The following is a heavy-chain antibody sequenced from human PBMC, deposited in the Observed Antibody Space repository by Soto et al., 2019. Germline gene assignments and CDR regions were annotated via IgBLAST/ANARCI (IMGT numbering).Heavy chain of an antibody. D-gene: IGHD6-13*01. J-gene: IGHJ6*02. CDR2: IYSGGST. CDR3: AREVSSKDNGMDV. Sequence: HPGGSLRLSCAASGFTVSSNYMSWVRQAPGKGLEWVSVIYSGGSTYYADSVKGRFTISRDNSKNTLYLQMNSLRAEDTAVYYCAREVSSKDNGMDVWGQGTTVTVSS. CDR1: GFTVSSNY. V-gene: IGHV3-53*01.